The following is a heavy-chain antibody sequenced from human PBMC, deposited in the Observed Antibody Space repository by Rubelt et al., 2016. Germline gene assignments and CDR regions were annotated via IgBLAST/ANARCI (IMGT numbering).Heavy chain of an antibody. CDR1: GFNFRSHA. V-gene: IGHV3-33*03. CDR3: VSFVVEDY. D-gene: IGHD2-15*01. J-gene: IGHJ4*02. Sequence: VQLVESGGGVVQPGKSLSLSCAASGFNFRSHAMYWVRQAPGKGLEWMTTIWSDGGNPNYAVSVEGRVTVSRDNTKNTVYRQMNSLRVEDTAVYYWVSFVVEDYWGQGTLVTVSS. CDR2: IWSDGGNP.